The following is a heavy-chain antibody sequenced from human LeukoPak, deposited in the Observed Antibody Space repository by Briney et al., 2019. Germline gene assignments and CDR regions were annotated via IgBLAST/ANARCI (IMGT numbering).Heavy chain of an antibody. CDR2: ISSNGGST. CDR1: GFTFSIYA. CDR3: VKGLDIVDTIPGTNDY. Sequence: GGSLRLSCSASGFTFSIYAMHWVRQAPGKGLEYVSAISSNGGSTYYADSVKGRFTISRDNSKNTLYLQMSSLRAEDTAVYYCVKGLDIVDTIPGTNDYWGQGTLVTVSS. V-gene: IGHV3-64D*06. D-gene: IGHD5-12*01. J-gene: IGHJ4*02.